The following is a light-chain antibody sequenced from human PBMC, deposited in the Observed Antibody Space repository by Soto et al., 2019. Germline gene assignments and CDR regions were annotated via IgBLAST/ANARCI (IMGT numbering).Light chain of an antibody. Sequence: QSVLTQPASVSGSPGQSITISCTGTSSDAGNYNFVSWYQQHPGKAPKVIIYEDSTRPSGVSNRISGSKSGNTASLTISGVQAEDEADYYCCSYAGSSTSWVFGGGTKLTVL. CDR2: EDS. V-gene: IGLV2-23*01. CDR1: SSDAGNYNF. CDR3: CSYAGSSTSWV. J-gene: IGLJ3*02.